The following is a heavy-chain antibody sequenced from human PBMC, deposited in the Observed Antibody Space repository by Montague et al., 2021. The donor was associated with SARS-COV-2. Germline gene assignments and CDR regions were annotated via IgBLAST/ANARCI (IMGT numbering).Heavy chain of an antibody. J-gene: IGHJ6*02. Sequence: CAISGDSVSIKSATWNWVRQSPSRGLEWLGRTYYRSKWYNDYAVSVRGRVTINPDTSKNQFSLQLNSVTPEDTAIYYCTSGREGNYNVMDVWGQGTTVTVSS. D-gene: IGHD1-1*01. CDR2: TYYRSKWYN. CDR3: TSGREGNYNVMDV. V-gene: IGHV6-1*01. CDR1: GDSVSIKSAT.